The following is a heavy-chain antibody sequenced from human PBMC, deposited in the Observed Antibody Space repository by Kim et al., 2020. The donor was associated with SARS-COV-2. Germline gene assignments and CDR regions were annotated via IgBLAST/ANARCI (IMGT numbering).Heavy chain of an antibody. CDR2: IKQDGSEK. V-gene: IGHV3-7*03. D-gene: IGHD2-2*01. Sequence: GGSLRLSCAASGFTFSSYWMSWVRQAPGKGLEWVANIKQDGSEKYSVGSVKGRFTISRDNAKNSLYLQMNSLRAEDTAVYYCASDCSSTSCHDNDYWGQGTLVTVSS. J-gene: IGHJ4*02. CDR1: GFTFSSYW. CDR3: ASDCSSTSCHDNDY.